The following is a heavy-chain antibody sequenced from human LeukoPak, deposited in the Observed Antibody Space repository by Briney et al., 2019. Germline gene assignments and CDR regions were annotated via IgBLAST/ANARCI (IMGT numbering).Heavy chain of an antibody. CDR1: GYTFTGYY. D-gene: IGHD4-17*01. Sequence: GASVKVSCKASGYTFTGYYMHWARQAPGQGLEWMGRINPNSGGTNYAQKFQGRVTMTRDTSISTAYMELSRLRSDDTAVYYCARQGDYDRKFDYWGQGTLVTVSS. CDR3: ARQGDYDRKFDY. V-gene: IGHV1-2*06. CDR2: INPNSGGT. J-gene: IGHJ4*02.